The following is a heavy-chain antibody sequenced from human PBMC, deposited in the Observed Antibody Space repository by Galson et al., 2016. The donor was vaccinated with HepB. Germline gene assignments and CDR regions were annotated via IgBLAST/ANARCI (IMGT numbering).Heavy chain of an antibody. Sequence: SVKVSCKASGYTFTRHGISWVRQAPRQGLEWMGWINTNNGDTDYAQKLQGRVTMTTDTSTSTGYVELWSLRSDDTAVYYCARDPLVPKYRNGMDVWGQGTTVTVSS. V-gene: IGHV1-18*04. CDR1: GYTFTRHG. J-gene: IGHJ6*02. D-gene: IGHD1-14*01. CDR2: INTNNGDT. CDR3: ARDPLVPKYRNGMDV.